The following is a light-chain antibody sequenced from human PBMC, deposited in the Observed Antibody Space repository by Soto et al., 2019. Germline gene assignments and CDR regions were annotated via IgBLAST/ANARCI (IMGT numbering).Light chain of an antibody. V-gene: IGLV1-47*01. CDR2: RNN. CDR3: AAWDDSLSGGV. J-gene: IGLJ3*02. CDR1: SSNIGRNT. Sequence: QSVLTQPPSASGTPGQRVSISCSGSSSNIGRNTVNWYQQLPGTAPKLLIYRNNQRPSGVPDRFSGSKSGTSASLAISGLRSEDEADYYCAAWDDSLSGGVFGGGTKLTVL.